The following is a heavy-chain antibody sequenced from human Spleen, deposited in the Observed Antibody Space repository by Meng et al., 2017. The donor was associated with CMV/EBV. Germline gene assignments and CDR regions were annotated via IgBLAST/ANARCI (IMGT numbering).Heavy chain of an antibody. J-gene: IGHJ4*02. V-gene: IGHV1-2*02. D-gene: IGHD1-1*01. CDR1: GYTFDDYY. CDR2: IDPNTGGT. CDR3: ASSVQLV. Sequence: SVKGACESSGYTFDDYYVHWVRQAPGQGLEWMGWIDPNTGGTNYAQRFQGRVTMTRDTSISTAYMELSRLRSDDTAVYYCASSVQLVWGQGTLVTVSS.